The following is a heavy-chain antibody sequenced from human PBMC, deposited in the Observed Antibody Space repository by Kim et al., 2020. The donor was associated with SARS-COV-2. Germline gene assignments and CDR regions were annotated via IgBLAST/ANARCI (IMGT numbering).Heavy chain of an antibody. D-gene: IGHD5-12*01. V-gene: IGHV3-53*04. CDR3: ARGSYDYLNWFDL. Sequence: GGSLRLSCAASGFTVSSNYMSWVRQAPGKGLEWVSVIYSGGTTYYADSVKGRFTISRLNSKNTLYLQMNSLRAEDTAVYYCARGSYDYLNWFDLLGQGTLVTVSS. J-gene: IGHJ5*02. CDR2: IYSGGTT. CDR1: GFTVSSNY.